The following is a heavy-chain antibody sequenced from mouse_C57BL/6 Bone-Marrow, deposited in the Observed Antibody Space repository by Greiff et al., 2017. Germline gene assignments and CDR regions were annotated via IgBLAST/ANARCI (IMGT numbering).Heavy chain of an antibody. J-gene: IGHJ2*01. CDR3: TNYYGSSYPYYFDY. D-gene: IGHD1-1*01. CDR2: IDPETGGT. Sequence: SGAELVRPGASVTLSCKASGYTFTDYEMHWVQQTPVHGLEWIGAIDPETGGTAYNQKFKGKAILTADKSSSTAYMELRSLTSEDSAVYYCTNYYGSSYPYYFDYWGQGTTLTVSS. CDR1: GYTFTDYE. V-gene: IGHV1-15*01.